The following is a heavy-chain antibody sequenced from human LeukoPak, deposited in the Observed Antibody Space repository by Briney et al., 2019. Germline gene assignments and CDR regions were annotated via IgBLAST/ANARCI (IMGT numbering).Heavy chain of an antibody. J-gene: IGHJ4*01. D-gene: IGHD4-17*01. CDR3: ARDRVGGDLTGVSLY. V-gene: IGHV1-18*01. Sequence: ASVKVSCKASGYPFDNFGLTWVRQAPGQGLEWMGWLSAYNGNTHYAQKFRGRLTLTTETSTSTAYLELRSLKSDDTAVYYCARDRVGGDLTGVSLYWGQGTLVTVSS. CDR2: LSAYNGNT. CDR1: GYPFDNFG.